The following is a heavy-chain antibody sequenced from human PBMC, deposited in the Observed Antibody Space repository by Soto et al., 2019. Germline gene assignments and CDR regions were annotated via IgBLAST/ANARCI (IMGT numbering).Heavy chain of an antibody. CDR2: IYYSGST. CDR3: ARQSTMIVVVTFDS. J-gene: IGHJ4*02. CDR1: GGSISSSNNY. D-gene: IGHD3-22*01. Sequence: PSETLSLTCTVSGGSISSSNNYWGWIRQPPGKGLEWIGSIYYSGSTYYNPSLKSRVTISVDTSKDQFSLKLTSVTAADTAVYYCARQSTMIVVVTFDSWGQGTLVTVSS. V-gene: IGHV4-39*01.